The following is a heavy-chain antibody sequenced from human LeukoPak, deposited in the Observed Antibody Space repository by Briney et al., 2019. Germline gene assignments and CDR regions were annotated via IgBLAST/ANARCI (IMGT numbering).Heavy chain of an antibody. CDR2: IYYSGST. J-gene: IGHJ4*02. CDR3: ARGQYYYDSSGHHDFDY. CDR1: GGSISSSSYY. V-gene: IGHV4-39*07. D-gene: IGHD3-22*01. Sequence: PSETLSLTCTVSGGSISSSSYYWGWIRQPPGKGLEWIGSIYYSGSTYYNPSLKSRVTISVDTSKNQFSLKLSSVTAADTAVYYCARGQYYYDSSGHHDFDYWGQGTLVTVSS.